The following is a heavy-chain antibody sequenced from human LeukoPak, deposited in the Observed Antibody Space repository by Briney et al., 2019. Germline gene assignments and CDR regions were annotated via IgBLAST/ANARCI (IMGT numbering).Heavy chain of an antibody. J-gene: IGHJ4*02. Sequence: SETLSLTCTVSGGSISTNNYYWSWIRQPPGKGLEWIGSIYYSGATYYNPSLASRLTMSIDTSKNQFSLKLSSVTAADTAVYYCARAVVDTTMVNYWGQGTLVTVSS. V-gene: IGHV4-39*01. D-gene: IGHD5-18*01. CDR1: GGSISTNNYY. CDR2: IYYSGAT. CDR3: ARAVVDTTMVNY.